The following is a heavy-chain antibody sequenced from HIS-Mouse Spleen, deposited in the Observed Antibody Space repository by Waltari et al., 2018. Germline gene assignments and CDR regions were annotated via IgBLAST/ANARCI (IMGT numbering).Heavy chain of an antibody. V-gene: IGHV4-39*07. CDR1: GGAISSSSYS. CDR3: AREIPYSSSWYDWYFDL. J-gene: IGHJ2*01. CDR2: IYYSGST. D-gene: IGHD6-13*01. Sequence: QLQLQESGPGLVKPSETLSLTCTVSGGAISSSSYSRGCIRQPPGKGLEWIGSIYYSGSTYYNPSLKSRVTISVDTSKNQFSLKLSSVTAADTAVYYCAREIPYSSSWYDWYFDLWGRGTLVTVSS.